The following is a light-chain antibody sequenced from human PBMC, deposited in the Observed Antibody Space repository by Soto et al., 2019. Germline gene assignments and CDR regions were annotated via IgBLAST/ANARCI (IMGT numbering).Light chain of an antibody. Sequence: DIQMTQSPSTLSASVGDRVTITCRASQTIDSWLAWYQQRPGKPPNLLIYKASTSTSGVPSRFSGSASGTEFTLTITSLQPDDFATYYCQQYHIYSGTFGQGTKVEIK. CDR3: QQYHIYSGT. J-gene: IGKJ1*01. CDR2: KAS. CDR1: QTIDSW. V-gene: IGKV1-5*03.